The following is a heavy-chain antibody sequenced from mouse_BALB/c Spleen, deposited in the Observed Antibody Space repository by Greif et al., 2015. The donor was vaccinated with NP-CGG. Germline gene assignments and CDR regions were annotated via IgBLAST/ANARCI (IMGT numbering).Heavy chain of an antibody. J-gene: IGHJ2*01. Sequence: EVKLVESGGGLVKPGGSLKLSCAASGFAFSSYDMSWVRQTPEKRLEWVATISSGGSYTYYPVSVKGRFTISRDNARNPLYLQLSSLRSEDTALYYCARRDDYDEKHFDYWGQGATLTVSS. V-gene: IGHV5-9*02. CDR1: GFAFSSYD. D-gene: IGHD2-4*01. CDR3: ARRDDYDEKHFDY. CDR2: ISSGGSYT.